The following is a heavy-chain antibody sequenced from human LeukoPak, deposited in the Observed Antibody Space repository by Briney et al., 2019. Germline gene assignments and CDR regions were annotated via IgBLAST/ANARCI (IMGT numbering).Heavy chain of an antibody. D-gene: IGHD4-23*01. J-gene: IGHJ6*03. Sequence: SETLSLTCTVSGGSISSRSDYWGWIRQTPGKGLEWIGNLDSSGSTYYNPSLKSRVTISVGTSKNQFSLHLRSVTAADTAIYFCSRSHDYGGLYFYYYMDVWGKGTTVTVSS. V-gene: IGHV4-39*01. CDR3: SRSHDYGGLYFYYYMDV. CDR1: GGSISSRSDY. CDR2: LDSSGST.